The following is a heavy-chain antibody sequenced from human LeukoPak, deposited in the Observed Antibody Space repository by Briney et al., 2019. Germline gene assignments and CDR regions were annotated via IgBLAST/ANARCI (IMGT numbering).Heavy chain of an antibody. CDR3: ARLAAAVNGDYYYYGMDV. J-gene: IGHJ6*02. V-gene: IGHV1-3*01. Sequence: ASVKVYCKASGYTFTSYAMHWVRQAPGQRLEWMGWINAGNGNTKYSQKFQGRVTITRDTSASTAYMELSSLRSEDTAVYYCARLAAAVNGDYYYYGMDVWGQGTTVTVSS. CDR1: GYTFTSYA. D-gene: IGHD6-13*01. CDR2: INAGNGNT.